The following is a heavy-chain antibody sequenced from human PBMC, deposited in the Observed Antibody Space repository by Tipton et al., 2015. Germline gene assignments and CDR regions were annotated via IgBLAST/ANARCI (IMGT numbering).Heavy chain of an antibody. V-gene: IGHV3-23*01. J-gene: IGHJ6*02. D-gene: IGHD2-8*01. Sequence: LSLTCAASGFTFSNYAMTWVRQAPGKGLEWVSAINGGGGNTDYADSLKGRFTISRDNSKNTLYLQMSSLGAEDTAVYYCAKGDNGLRYGRRMDVWGQGTTVTVSS. CDR1: GFTFSNYA. CDR2: INGGGGNT. CDR3: AKGDNGLRYGRRMDV.